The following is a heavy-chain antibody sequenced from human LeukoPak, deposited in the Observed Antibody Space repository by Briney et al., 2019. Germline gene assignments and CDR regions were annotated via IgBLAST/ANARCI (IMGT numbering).Heavy chain of an antibody. CDR3: ARGGYDFWSGSSCWFDP. V-gene: IGHV4-34*01. CDR2: INHSGSI. D-gene: IGHD3-3*01. J-gene: IGHJ5*02. CDR1: GGSFSGYY. Sequence: PSETLSLTCAVYGGSFSGYYWSWIRQPPGKGLEWIGEINHSGSINYNPSLKSRVTISVDTSKNQFSLKLSSVTAADTAVYYCARGGYDFWSGSSCWFDPWGQGTLVTVSS.